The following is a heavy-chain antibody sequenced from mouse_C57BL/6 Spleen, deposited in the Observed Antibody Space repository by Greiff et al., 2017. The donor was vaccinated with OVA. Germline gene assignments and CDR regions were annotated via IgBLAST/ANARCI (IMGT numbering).Heavy chain of an antibody. CDR2: IYPGDGDT. J-gene: IGHJ4*01. CDR1: GYAFSSSW. V-gene: IGHV1-82*01. CDR3: AKYYYGIYAMDY. D-gene: IGHD1-1*01. Sequence: QVQLKESGPELVKPGASVKISCKASGYAFSSSWMNWVKQRPGKGLEWIGRIYPGDGDTNYNGKFKGKATLTADKSSSTAYMQLSSLTSEDSAVYFCAKYYYGIYAMDYWGQGTSVTVSS.